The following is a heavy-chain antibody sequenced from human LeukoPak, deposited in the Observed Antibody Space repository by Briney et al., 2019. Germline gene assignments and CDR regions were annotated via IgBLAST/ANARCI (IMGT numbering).Heavy chain of an antibody. J-gene: IGHJ3*02. Sequence: GGSLRLSCAASGFTFSSYAMSWVRQALGKGLEWVSSISSSSSYIYYADSVKGRFTISRDNVKNSLYLQMNSLRAEDTAVYYCARGLYYDSSGFGAFDIWGQGTMVTVSS. V-gene: IGHV3-21*01. CDR3: ARGLYYDSSGFGAFDI. D-gene: IGHD3-22*01. CDR2: ISSSSSYI. CDR1: GFTFSSYA.